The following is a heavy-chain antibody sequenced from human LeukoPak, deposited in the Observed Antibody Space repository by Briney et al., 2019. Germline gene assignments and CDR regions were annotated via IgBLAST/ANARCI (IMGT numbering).Heavy chain of an antibody. Sequence: SETLSLTCTVSGGSISSSSYYWGWIRQPPGKGLEWIGSIYYSGSTYYNPSLKSRVTISVDTSKNQFSLKLSSVTAADTAVYYCARMGSGYYNHDAFDIWGQGTMVTVSS. CDR2: IYYSGST. J-gene: IGHJ3*02. CDR1: GGSISSSSYY. V-gene: IGHV4-39*01. D-gene: IGHD3-22*01. CDR3: ARMGSGYYNHDAFDI.